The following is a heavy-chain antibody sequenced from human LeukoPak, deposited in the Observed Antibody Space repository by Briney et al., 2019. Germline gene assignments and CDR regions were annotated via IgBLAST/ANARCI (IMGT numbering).Heavy chain of an antibody. J-gene: IGHJ6*03. V-gene: IGHV3-21*06. CDR3: AKVGYYYMDV. CDR2: ISRSGSHI. CDR1: GFTFSSYS. Sequence: GGSLRLSCVASGFTFSSYSMNWVRQAPGKGLEWVSSISRSGSHIYYADSMRGRFTISRDNAKNSLYLQMNSLRAEDTAVYYCAKVGYYYMDVWGKGTTVTISS.